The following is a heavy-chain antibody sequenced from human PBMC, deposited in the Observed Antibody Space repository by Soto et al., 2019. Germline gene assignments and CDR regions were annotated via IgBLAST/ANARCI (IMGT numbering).Heavy chain of an antibody. CDR1: GFTFSTFG. V-gene: IGHV3-30*18. D-gene: IGHD4-17*01. J-gene: IGHJ6*02. CDR2: ISYDGNNK. Sequence: QLVESGGGVVPPGASLRLSCAASGFTFSTFGMHWVRQTPGKGREWVAVISYDGNNKVYADSVKGRFTISRDNFKNTVDLVMNNLKVDDTAVYYCAKDLQAYGDYDYYCYGLDVWGQGATVSVSS. CDR3: AKDLQAYGDYDYYCYGLDV.